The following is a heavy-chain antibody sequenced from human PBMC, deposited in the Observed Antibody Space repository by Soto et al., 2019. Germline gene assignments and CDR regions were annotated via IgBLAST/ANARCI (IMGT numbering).Heavy chain of an antibody. V-gene: IGHV3-23*01. J-gene: IGHJ5*01. D-gene: IGHD3-16*01. CDR2: ISATGGGT. Sequence: SLRLSCAASGFKFSSYAMSWVRQAPGKGLEWVSLISATGGGTYYADSVKGRFTISRDNSDNTLYLQVHSLRAEDTAVYYCAKDRRAGGNSAFYFDFWGQGAQVTVSS. CDR1: GFKFSSYA. CDR3: AKDRRAGGNSAFYFDF.